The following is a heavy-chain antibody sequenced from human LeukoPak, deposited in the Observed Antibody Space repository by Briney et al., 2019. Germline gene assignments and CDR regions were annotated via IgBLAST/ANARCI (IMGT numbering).Heavy chain of an antibody. CDR2: INSDGSST. V-gene: IGHV3-74*01. CDR1: GFTFSSYW. J-gene: IGHJ6*02. CDR3: ARDLNIRSYFYYYYGMDV. D-gene: IGHD2/OR15-2a*01. Sequence: PGGSLRLSCAASGFTFSSYWMHWVRQAPGKGLVWVSRINSDGSSTSYADSVKGRFTISRDNAKNTLYLQMNSLRAEDTAVYYCARDLNIRSYFYYYYGMDVWGQGTTVTVSS.